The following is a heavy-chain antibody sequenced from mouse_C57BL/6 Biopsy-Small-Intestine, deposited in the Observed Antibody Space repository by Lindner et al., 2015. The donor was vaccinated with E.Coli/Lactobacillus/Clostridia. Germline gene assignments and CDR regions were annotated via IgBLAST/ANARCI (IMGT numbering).Heavy chain of an antibody. J-gene: IGHJ4*01. V-gene: IGHV14-2*02. Sequence: SVKVSCKVSGYMFTDYYLHWVQQSPGKGLEWMGVVDPEDGETIYAEKFQGRVTITADTSTDTAYVELSSLRSEDTAVYYCATSDQRWYKWFDPWGQGTLVTVSS. CDR2: VDPEDGET. CDR3: ATSDQRWYKWFDP. CDR1: GYMFTDYY. D-gene: IGHD1-3*01.